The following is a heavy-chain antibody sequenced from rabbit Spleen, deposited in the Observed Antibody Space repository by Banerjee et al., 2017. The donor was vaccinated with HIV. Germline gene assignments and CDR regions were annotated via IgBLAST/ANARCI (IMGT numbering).Heavy chain of an antibody. Sequence: QEQLEESGGDLVKPEGSLTLTCTASGFSFSSSYYICWVRQAPGKGLEWIACIYTGSSGSTYYARWAKGRFTISKSSSTTVTLQLNSLTAADTATYFCARDDAGNVNFQFNLWGPGTLVTVS. CDR1: GFSFSSSYY. J-gene: IGHJ4*01. V-gene: IGHV1S45*01. D-gene: IGHD4-2*01. CDR2: IYTGSSGST. CDR3: ARDDAGNVNFQFNL.